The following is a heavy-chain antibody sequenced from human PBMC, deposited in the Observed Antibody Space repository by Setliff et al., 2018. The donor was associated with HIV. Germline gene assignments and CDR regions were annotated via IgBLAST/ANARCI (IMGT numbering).Heavy chain of an antibody. Sequence: SGPTLVNPTQTLPLTCTFSGFSLSASGMCVSCIRQPPGKALEWLARIDWDDDKYYNTSLKTRLTLSKDTSKNQVVLTMTNMDPVDTATYYCARTNNVYWYFDLWGRGTLVTVSS. D-gene: IGHD2-8*01. V-gene: IGHV2-70*11. CDR2: IDWDDDK. CDR1: GFSLSASGMC. J-gene: IGHJ2*01. CDR3: ARTNNVYWYFDL.